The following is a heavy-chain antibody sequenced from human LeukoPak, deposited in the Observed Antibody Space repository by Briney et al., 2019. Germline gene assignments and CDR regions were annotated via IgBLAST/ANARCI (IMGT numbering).Heavy chain of an antibody. CDR2: INHSGST. CDR3: ARRLSPGWYVY. J-gene: IGHJ4*02. Sequence: PSETLSLTCAVYGGSFSGYYWSWIRQPPGKGLEWIGEINHSGSTNYNPSLKSRVTISVDTSKNQFSLKLSSVTAADTAVYYCARRLSPGWYVYWGQGTLVTVSS. CDR1: GGSFSGYY. D-gene: IGHD6-19*01. V-gene: IGHV4-34*01.